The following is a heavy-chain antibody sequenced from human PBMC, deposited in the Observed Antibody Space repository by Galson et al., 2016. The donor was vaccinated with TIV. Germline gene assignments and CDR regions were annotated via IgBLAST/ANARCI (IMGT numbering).Heavy chain of an antibody. V-gene: IGHV1-18*01. CDR1: GYTFDTYG. J-gene: IGHJ5*01. CDR2: ISSYNGIT. Sequence: VSCKASGYTFDTYGITWVRQAPAQGLEWMGWISSYNGITKSAQNLQGRVTMTTDTSTSTAYMELRSLRSDDTAVYDCARGRVYFDSWGQGTLVTVSS. CDR3: ARGRVYFDS. D-gene: IGHD6-13*01.